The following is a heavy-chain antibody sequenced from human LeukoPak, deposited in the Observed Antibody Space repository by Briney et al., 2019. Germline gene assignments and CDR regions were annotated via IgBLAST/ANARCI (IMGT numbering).Heavy chain of an antibody. Sequence: SETLSLTCSVSGVSITSNYWSWIRQPPGKGLEWLGYTQHSGATSYNPSLKSRSTMSLDTSNNQFSLKLSSVTAADTAVYYCARSSGHSYGDFDYWGQGNLVTVSS. CDR3: ARSSGHSYGDFDY. V-gene: IGHV4-59*01. D-gene: IGHD5-18*01. J-gene: IGHJ4*02. CDR1: GVSITSNY. CDR2: TQHSGAT.